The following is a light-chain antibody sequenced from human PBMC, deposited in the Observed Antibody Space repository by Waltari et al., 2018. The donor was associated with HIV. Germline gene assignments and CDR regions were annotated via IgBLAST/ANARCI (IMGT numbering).Light chain of an antibody. CDR2: GNN. CDR1: SSKLGAGFA. Sequence: QSVLTQPPSLSGAPGQRVLIPCPGSSSKLGAGFAFHCYQQLPVTAPTLLIYGNNNRPSGVPDRFSGSKSGTSASLANTGLQADDEADYYCQSYDSGLNTYVFGTGTRVTVL. V-gene: IGLV1-40*01. CDR3: QSYDSGLNTYV. J-gene: IGLJ1*01.